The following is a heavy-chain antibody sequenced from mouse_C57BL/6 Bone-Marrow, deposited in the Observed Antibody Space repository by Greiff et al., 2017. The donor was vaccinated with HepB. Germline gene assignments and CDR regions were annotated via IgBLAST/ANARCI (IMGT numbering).Heavy chain of an antibody. J-gene: IGHJ4*01. Sequence: QVQLQQPGAELVKPGASVKMSCKASGYTFTSYWITWVKQRPGQGLEWIGDIYPGSGSTNYNEKLQSKATLTVDTSSSTAYMQLSSLTSEDSAVYYCAREDYDGDYYAMDYWGQGTSVTVSS. D-gene: IGHD2-4*01. CDR1: GYTFTSYW. V-gene: IGHV1-55*01. CDR3: AREDYDGDYYAMDY. CDR2: IYPGSGST.